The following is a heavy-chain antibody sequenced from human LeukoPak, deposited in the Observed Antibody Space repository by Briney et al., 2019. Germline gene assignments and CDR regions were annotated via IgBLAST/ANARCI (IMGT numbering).Heavy chain of an antibody. Sequence: KPSETLSLTCAVYGGSFSGYYWSWIRQPPGKGLEWIGEINHSGSTNYNPPLKSRVTISVDTSKNQFSPKLSSVTAADTAVYYCAAGLRLDYWGQGTLVTVSS. CDR2: INHSGST. CDR1: GGSFSGYY. J-gene: IGHJ4*02. CDR3: AAGLRLDY. D-gene: IGHD4-17*01. V-gene: IGHV4-34*01.